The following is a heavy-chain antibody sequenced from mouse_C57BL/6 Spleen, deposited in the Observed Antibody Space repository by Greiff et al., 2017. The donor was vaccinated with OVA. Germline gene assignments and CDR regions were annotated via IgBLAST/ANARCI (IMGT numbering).Heavy chain of an antibody. CDR3: ASRDGSPAWFAY. CDR1: GYTFTDYN. Sequence: VQLQQSGPELVKPGASVKMSCKASGYTFTDYNMHWVKQSHGKSLEWIGYINPNNGGTSYNQKFKGKATLTVNKSSSTAYMELRSLTSEDSAVYYCASRDGSPAWFAYWGQGTLVTVSA. D-gene: IGHD1-1*01. CDR2: INPNNGGT. V-gene: IGHV1-22*01. J-gene: IGHJ3*01.